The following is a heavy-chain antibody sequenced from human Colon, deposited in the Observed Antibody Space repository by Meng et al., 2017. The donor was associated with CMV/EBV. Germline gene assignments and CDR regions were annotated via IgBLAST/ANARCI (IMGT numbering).Heavy chain of an antibody. V-gene: IGHV3-23*01. J-gene: IGHJ4*02. Sequence: GGSLRLSCAVSGFSFKGYAMVWVRQAPGKGLEWVSGITGSASYTYYADAVKGRFTVSRDNSNNTLHLQMHSLRAEDTAVYYCAKGPAYSGFWGGYDNWGQGTLVTVSS. CDR1: GFSFKGYA. CDR3: AKGPAYSGFWGGYDN. CDR2: ITGSASYT. D-gene: IGHD3-3*01.